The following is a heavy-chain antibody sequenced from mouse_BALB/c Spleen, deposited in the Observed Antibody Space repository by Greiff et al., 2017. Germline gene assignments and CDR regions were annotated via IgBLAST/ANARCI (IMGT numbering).Heavy chain of an antibody. V-gene: IGHV5-6-4*01. D-gene: IGHD2-2*01. Sequence: EVKVVESGGGLVKPGGSLKLSCAASGFTFSSYTMSWVRQTPEKRLEWVATISSGGSYTYYPDSVKGRFTISRDNAKNTLYLQMSSLKSEDTAMYYCTRDGYDREVYFDYWGQGTTLTVSS. J-gene: IGHJ2*01. CDR1: GFTFSSYT. CDR2: ISSGGSYT. CDR3: TRDGYDREVYFDY.